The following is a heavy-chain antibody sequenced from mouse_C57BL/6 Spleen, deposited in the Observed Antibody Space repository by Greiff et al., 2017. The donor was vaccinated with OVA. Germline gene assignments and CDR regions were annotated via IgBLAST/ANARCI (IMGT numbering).Heavy chain of an antibody. Sequence: EVQLQESGPGLVKPSQSLSLTCSVTGYSITSGYYWNWIRQFPGNKLEWMGYISYDGSNNYNPSLKNRISITRDTSKNQFFLKLNSVTTEDTATYYCARDPITTAVGGFAYWGQGTLVTVSA. CDR1: GYSITSGYY. V-gene: IGHV3-6*01. CDR3: ARDPITTAVGGFAY. D-gene: IGHD1-2*01. J-gene: IGHJ3*01. CDR2: ISYDGSN.